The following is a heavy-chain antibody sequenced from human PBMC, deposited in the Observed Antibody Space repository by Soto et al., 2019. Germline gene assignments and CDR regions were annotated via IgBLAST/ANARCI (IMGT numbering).Heavy chain of an antibody. V-gene: IGHV3-33*01. CDR3: ARTRGYSGYDY. Sequence: QVQLVESGGGVVQPGRSLRLSCAASAFTFSSYAMHWARQAPGKGLEWVAVIWYDGSNKYYADSVKGRFTISRDNSKNTLYLQMNSLRAEDTAVYYCARTRGYSGYDYWGQGTLVTVSS. CDR2: IWYDGSNK. D-gene: IGHD5-12*01. CDR1: AFTFSSYA. J-gene: IGHJ4*02.